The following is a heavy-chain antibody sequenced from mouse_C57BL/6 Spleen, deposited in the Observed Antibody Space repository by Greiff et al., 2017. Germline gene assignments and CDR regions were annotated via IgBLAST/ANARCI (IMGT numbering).Heavy chain of an antibody. CDR1: GYTFTDYE. CDR3: TRGVVAPHY. CDR2: IDPETGGT. V-gene: IGHV1-15*01. Sequence: VKLQESGAELVRPGASVTLSCKASGYTFTDYEMHWVKQTPVHGLEWIGAIDPETGGTAYNQKFKGKAILTADKSSSTAYMELRSLTSEDSAVYYCTRGVVAPHYWGQGTTLTVSS. D-gene: IGHD1-1*01. J-gene: IGHJ2*01.